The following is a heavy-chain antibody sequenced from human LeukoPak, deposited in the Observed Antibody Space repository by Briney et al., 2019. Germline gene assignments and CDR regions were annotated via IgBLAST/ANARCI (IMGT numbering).Heavy chain of an antibody. J-gene: IGHJ4*02. CDR1: GGSISSGGYY. Sequence: SETLSLTCTVSGGSISSGGYYWSWIRQHPGKGLEWIGYIYYSGSTYYNPSLKSRVTISVDTSKNQFSLKLSSVTAADTAVYYCARARTAMVTNFDYWGQGTLVTASS. D-gene: IGHD5-18*01. V-gene: IGHV4-31*03. CDR2: IYYSGST. CDR3: ARARTAMVTNFDY.